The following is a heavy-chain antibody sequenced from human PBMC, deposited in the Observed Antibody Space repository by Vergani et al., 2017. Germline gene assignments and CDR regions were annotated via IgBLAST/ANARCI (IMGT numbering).Heavy chain of an antibody. CDR2: IKQDGSEK. CDR3: ARELGAYDN. Sequence: EVQLVESGGGLVQPGGPLRLFCAAFGFPFSSYWMSRVRQAPGKGLEWVANIKQDGSEKYYVDSVKGRFTISRDNAKNSLYLQMKRLRAEDTAVYYCARELGAYDNWGQGTLVTVSS. V-gene: IGHV3-7*01. D-gene: IGHD1-26*01. CDR1: GFPFSSYW. J-gene: IGHJ4*02.